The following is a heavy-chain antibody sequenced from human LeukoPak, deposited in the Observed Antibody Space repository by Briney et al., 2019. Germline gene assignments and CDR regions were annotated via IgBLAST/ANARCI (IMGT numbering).Heavy chain of an antibody. CDR2: INGSGGRT. CDR1: GFTFSSYA. J-gene: IGHJ4*02. Sequence: GGSLRLSCAASGFTFSSYAMTWVRQAPGKGLEWVSDINGSGGRTYYADSVKGRFTISRDNSKNTLYLQMNSLRAEDTAVYYCAKNRGLPLWGQGTLVTVSS. CDR3: AKNRGLPL. V-gene: IGHV3-23*01.